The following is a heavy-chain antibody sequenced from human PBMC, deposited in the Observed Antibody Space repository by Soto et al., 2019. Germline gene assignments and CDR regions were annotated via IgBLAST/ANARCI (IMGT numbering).Heavy chain of an antibody. J-gene: IGHJ6*02. D-gene: IGHD3-9*01. CDR1: GGSISSGGYY. Sequence: QVQLQESGPGLVKPSQTLSLTCTVSGGSISSGGYYWRWIRQHPGKGLEWIGYIYYSGSTYYNPSPKSRVTKSVDQCKNRFPLRLCSVTSADTAVYSCARMADDILTGLSCMGVWGHGTTVTVSS. CDR2: IYYSGST. V-gene: IGHV4-31*03. CDR3: ARMADDILTGLSCMGV.